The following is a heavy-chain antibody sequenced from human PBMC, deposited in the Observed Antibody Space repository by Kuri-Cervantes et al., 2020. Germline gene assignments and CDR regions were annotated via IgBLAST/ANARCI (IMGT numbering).Heavy chain of an antibody. D-gene: IGHD1-20*01. V-gene: IGHV3-66*02. CDR2: IYSDGST. J-gene: IGHJ4*02. CDR3: AGDLYHWVTTSY. Sequence: LSLTCAASGFTFSSYAMSWVRQAPGKGLEWVSVIYSDGSTFYADSVKCRFTISRDNSKNTVYLQMNSLRVEDTAIYYCAGDLYHWVTTSYWGQGTLVTVSS. CDR1: GFTFSSYA.